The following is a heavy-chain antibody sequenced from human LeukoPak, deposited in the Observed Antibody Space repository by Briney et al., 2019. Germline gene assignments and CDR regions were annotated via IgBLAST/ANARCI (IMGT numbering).Heavy chain of an antibody. Sequence: SETLSLTCTVSGGSISSGGYYWSWIRQHPGKGLEWIGYIYHSGSTYYNPSLKSRVTISVDRSKNQFSLKLSSVTAADTAVYYCARVTGPNWFDPWGQGTLVTVSS. V-gene: IGHV4-30-2*01. CDR1: GGSISSGGYY. CDR3: ARVTGPNWFDP. CDR2: IYHSGST. J-gene: IGHJ5*02.